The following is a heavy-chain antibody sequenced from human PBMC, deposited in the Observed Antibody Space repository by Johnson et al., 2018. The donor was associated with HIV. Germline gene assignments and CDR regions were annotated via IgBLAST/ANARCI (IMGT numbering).Heavy chain of an antibody. CDR1: GFTFSDYY. V-gene: IGHV3-11*04. Sequence: VQLVESGGGVVQPGRSLRLSCAASGFTFSDYYMSWIRQAPGKGLAWVSYMSSSGSTIYNADSVKGRFTISRDNAKNSLYLQMNSLRAEDTAVYYCARDHGRGIAAVGRWGAFDIWGQGTMVTVSS. J-gene: IGHJ3*02. CDR2: MSSSGSTI. D-gene: IGHD6-13*01. CDR3: ARDHGRGIAAVGRWGAFDI.